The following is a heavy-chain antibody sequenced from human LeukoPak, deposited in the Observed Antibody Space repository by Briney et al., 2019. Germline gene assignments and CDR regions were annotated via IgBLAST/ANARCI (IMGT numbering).Heavy chain of an antibody. Sequence: GESLKISCKGSGYRFAGYWIGWVRQMPGKGLEWMGTIYPDDSDTRYSPSFQGQVTISADRSISTAYLQWSSLKASDTAMYYCARLGGYGSGSCYTDWGQGTLVTVSS. CDR1: GYRFAGYW. D-gene: IGHD3-10*01. J-gene: IGHJ4*02. CDR3: ARLGGYGSGSCYTD. V-gene: IGHV5-51*01. CDR2: IYPDDSDT.